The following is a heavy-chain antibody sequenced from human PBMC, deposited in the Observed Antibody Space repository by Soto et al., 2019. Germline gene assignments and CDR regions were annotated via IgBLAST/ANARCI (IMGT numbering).Heavy chain of an antibody. CDR2: ISAYNGNT. CDR1: GYTFTSYG. J-gene: IGHJ4*02. Sequence: ASVKVSCKASGYTFTSYGISWVRQAPGQGLEWMGWISAYNGNTNYAQKLQGRVTMTTDTSTSTAYMELRSLRSDDTAVYYCARDRQGPATTYYDILTGHYNREPYYYCGQGTLVTVSS. V-gene: IGHV1-18*04. CDR3: ARDRQGPATTYYDILTGHYNREPYYY. D-gene: IGHD3-9*01.